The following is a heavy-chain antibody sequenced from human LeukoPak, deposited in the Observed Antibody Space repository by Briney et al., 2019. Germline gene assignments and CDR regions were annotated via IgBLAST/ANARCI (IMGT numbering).Heavy chain of an antibody. J-gene: IGHJ4*02. CDR2: ISSSGSTI. CDR1: GFTVSSNS. CDR3: ASDPVVGATLGGN. V-gene: IGHV3-48*04. D-gene: IGHD2-15*01. Sequence: GGSLRLSCTVSGFTVSSNSMNWVRQAPGKGLEWVSYISSSGSTIYYADSVKGRFTISRDNAKNSLYLQMNSLRAEDTAVYYCASDPVVGATLGGNWGQGTLVTVSS.